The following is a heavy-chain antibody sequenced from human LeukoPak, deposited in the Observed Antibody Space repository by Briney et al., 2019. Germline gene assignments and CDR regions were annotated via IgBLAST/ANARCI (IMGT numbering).Heavy chain of an antibody. D-gene: IGHD3-10*01. V-gene: IGHV3-48*03. CDR2: ISSSGSTI. CDR3: ASYCSSTSCYHYYGSGSYYS. J-gene: IGHJ5*02. Sequence: PGGSLRLSCAASGFTFSSYEMNWVRQAPGKGLEWVSYISSSGSTIYYADSVKGRFTISRDNAKNSLYLQMNSLRVEDTAVYYCASYCSSTSCYHYYGSGSYYSWGQGTLVTVSS. CDR1: GFTFSSYE.